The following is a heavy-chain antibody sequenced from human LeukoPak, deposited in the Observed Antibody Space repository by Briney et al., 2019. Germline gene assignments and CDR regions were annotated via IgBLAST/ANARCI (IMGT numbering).Heavy chain of an antibody. Sequence: SQTLSLTCAISGDSFSSNSAAWNWIRQSPSRGLEWLGRTYYRSKWYNDYAVSVKSRITINPDTSKNQFSLQLNSVTPEDTAVYYCARDGAVAPFWYLFRFDYWGQGTLVTVSS. CDR2: TYYRSKWYN. CDR1: GDSFSSNSAA. CDR3: ARDGAVAPFWYLFRFDY. V-gene: IGHV6-1*01. D-gene: IGHD6-19*01. J-gene: IGHJ4*02.